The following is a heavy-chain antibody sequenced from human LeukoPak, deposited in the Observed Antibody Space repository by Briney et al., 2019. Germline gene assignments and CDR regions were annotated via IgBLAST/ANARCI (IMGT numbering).Heavy chain of an antibody. V-gene: IGHV3-43*02. CDR1: GFTFNDYA. CDR2: ISGDGGST. J-gene: IGHJ6*02. Sequence: GGSLRLSCAASGFTFNDYAMHWVRQAPGKGLEWVSLISGDGGSTYYADSVKGRFTISRDNSKNSLYLQMNSLRTEDTALYYCAKAGGNSEYYYYCMDVWGQGTTVTVSS. D-gene: IGHD4-23*01. CDR3: AKAGGNSEYYYYCMDV.